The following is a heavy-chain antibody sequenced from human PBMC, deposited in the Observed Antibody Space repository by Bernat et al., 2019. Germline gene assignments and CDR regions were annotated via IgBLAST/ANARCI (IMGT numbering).Heavy chain of an antibody. CDR2: ISYDGSNK. V-gene: IGHV3-30*18. CDR1: GFTFSSYV. D-gene: IGHD5-18*01. CDR3: AKNRYTYGHLTNQNYDFYDMDV. Sequence: QVQLVESGGGVVQPGRSLRLSCAASGFTFSSYVMYWVRQAPGEGLEWVAVISYDGSNKYSADSVKGRFTISRDNSKNTLYLQMNSLIAEDTAVYHCAKNRYTYGHLTNQNYDFYDMDVWGRGTEITVSS. J-gene: IGHJ6*01.